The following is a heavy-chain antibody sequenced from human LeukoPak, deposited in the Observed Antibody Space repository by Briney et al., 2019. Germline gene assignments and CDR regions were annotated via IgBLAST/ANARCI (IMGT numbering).Heavy chain of an antibody. CDR2: IIHSGGRS. CDR3: VKAGANDFYKGWFDS. J-gene: IGHJ5*01. Sequence: GGSLRLSCVASGFTFSNYVMNWIRQAPGKGLEWVSAIIHSGGRSYYADSVRGRFTISRDNSNNTLYLQINSLRVDDTAIYYCVKAGANDFYKGWFDSWGQGTLVTVSS. D-gene: IGHD3-10*01. V-gene: IGHV3-23*01. CDR1: GFTFSNYV.